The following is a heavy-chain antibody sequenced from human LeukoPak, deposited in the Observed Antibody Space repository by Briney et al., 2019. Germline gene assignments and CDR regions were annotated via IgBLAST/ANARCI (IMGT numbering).Heavy chain of an antibody. Sequence: SETLSLTCAVSGYSISSGYYWGWIRQPPGKGLEWIGSIYHSGSTYYNPSLKSRVTISVDTFKNQFSLKLSSVTAADTAVYYCARDAYYDYVWGSYRADAFDIWGQGTMVTVSS. V-gene: IGHV4-38-2*02. CDR1: GYSISSGYY. J-gene: IGHJ3*02. CDR3: ARDAYYDYVWGSYRADAFDI. D-gene: IGHD3-16*02. CDR2: IYHSGST.